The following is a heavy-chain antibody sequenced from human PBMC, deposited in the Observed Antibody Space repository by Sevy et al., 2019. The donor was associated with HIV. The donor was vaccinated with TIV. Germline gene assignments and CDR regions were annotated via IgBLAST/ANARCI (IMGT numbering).Heavy chain of an antibody. CDR1: GFTFSSYN. Sequence: GESLKISCAASGFTFSSYNMNWVRQAPGKGLEWVSYISSSSSTIYYADSVKGRFTISRDNAKNSLYLQMNSLRDEDTAVYYCARGFIGAAYYYGMDVWGQGTTVTVSS. V-gene: IGHV3-48*02. J-gene: IGHJ6*02. CDR3: ARGFIGAAYYYGMDV. CDR2: ISSSSSTI. D-gene: IGHD6-25*01.